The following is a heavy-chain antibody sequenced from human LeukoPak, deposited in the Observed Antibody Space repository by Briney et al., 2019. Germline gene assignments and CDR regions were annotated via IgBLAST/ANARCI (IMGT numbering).Heavy chain of an antibody. CDR3: ARARGVSGTTIYRWFDP. CDR1: GFIFSNYW. D-gene: IGHD1-7*01. CDR2: IKKDGSEE. Sequence: PGGSLRLSCAASGFIFSNYWMSWLRQAPGKGLEWVSTIKKDGSEEYYVDSVRGRFTISRDNARNSVYLQMNSLRAEDAAVYYCARARGVSGTTIYRWFDPWGQGTLVTVSS. J-gene: IGHJ5*02. V-gene: IGHV3-7*03.